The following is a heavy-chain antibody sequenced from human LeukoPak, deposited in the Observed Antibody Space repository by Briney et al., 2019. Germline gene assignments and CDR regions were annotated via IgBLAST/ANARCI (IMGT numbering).Heavy chain of an antibody. CDR1: GDSISSSSYF. Sequence: SETLSLTCSVSGDSISSSSYFWGWIRQSPGQGLEWIGTSYHTGNTYYNPSLKSRVTISLDTSSNQFSLRLISVNVADTAVYYCARMRSYWYFDLWGRGTLVAVLS. CDR2: SYHTGNT. J-gene: IGHJ2*01. V-gene: IGHV4-39*01. CDR3: ARMRSYWYFDL.